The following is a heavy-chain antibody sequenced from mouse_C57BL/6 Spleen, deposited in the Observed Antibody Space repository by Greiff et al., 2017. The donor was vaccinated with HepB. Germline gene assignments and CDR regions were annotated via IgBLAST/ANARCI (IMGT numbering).Heavy chain of an antibody. J-gene: IGHJ3*01. CDR1: GYTFTDYN. Sequence: VQLQQSGPELVKPGASVKIPCKASGYTFTDYNIDWVKQSHGKSLEWIGDINPNNGGTIYNQKFKGKATLTVDKSSSTAYMELRSLTSEDTAVYYCARGAYYSNYGAFAYWGQGTLVTVSA. D-gene: IGHD2-5*01. CDR3: ARGAYYSNYGAFAY. V-gene: IGHV1-18*01. CDR2: INPNNGGT.